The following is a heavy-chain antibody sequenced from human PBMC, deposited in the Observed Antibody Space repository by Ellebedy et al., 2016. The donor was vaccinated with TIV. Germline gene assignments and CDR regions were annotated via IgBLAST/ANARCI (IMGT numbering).Heavy chain of an antibody. Sequence: PGGSLRLSCAASGFTFSSFALSWVRQAPGKGLEWVSAISGRGGDTYYADSVKGRFTISRDNSKDTVFLHLDSLTVEDTAVYYCAVPLSGSYYFDYWGPGALITVSS. V-gene: IGHV3-23*01. J-gene: IGHJ4*02. CDR2: ISGRGGDT. CDR1: GFTFSSFA. D-gene: IGHD1-26*01. CDR3: AVPLSGSYYFDY.